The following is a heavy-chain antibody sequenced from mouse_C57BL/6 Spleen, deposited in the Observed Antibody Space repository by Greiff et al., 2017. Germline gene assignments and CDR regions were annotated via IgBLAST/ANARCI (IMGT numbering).Heavy chain of an antibody. CDR2: IYPGSGST. Sequence: QVQLQQPGAELVKPGASVKMSCKASGYTFTSYWITWVKLRPGQGLEWIGDIYPGSGSTNYNEKFKSKATLTVDTSSSTAYMQLSSLTSEDSAVYYCARDYGSSYKFAYWGQGTLVTVSA. D-gene: IGHD1-1*01. J-gene: IGHJ3*01. CDR3: ARDYGSSYKFAY. V-gene: IGHV1-55*01. CDR1: GYTFTSYW.